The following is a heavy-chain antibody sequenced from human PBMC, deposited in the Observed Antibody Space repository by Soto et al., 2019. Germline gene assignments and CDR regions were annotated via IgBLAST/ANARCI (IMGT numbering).Heavy chain of an antibody. Sequence: PGGSLRLSCAASGFTFASYALSWVRQAPGKGLEWVSAISAGGSTYYTDSVKGRFTISRDNSKNTLSLQMNSLRAEDTAVYYCATGFYDIPFDYWGQGNLVTVSS. J-gene: IGHJ4*02. CDR3: ATGFYDIPFDY. V-gene: IGHV3-23*01. CDR2: ISAGGST. D-gene: IGHD3-9*01. CDR1: GFTFASYA.